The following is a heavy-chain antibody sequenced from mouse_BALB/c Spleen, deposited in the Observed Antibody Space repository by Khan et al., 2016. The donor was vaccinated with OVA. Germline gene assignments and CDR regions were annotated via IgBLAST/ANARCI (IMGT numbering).Heavy chain of an antibody. V-gene: IGHV3-2*02. CDR3: ARKDYYDYDPFPY. D-gene: IGHD2-4*01. J-gene: IGHJ3*01. CDR2: INYSGNT. Sequence: EVQLQESGPGLVKPSQSLSLTCTVTGYSITSECAWNWIRQFPGNKLEWMGYINYSGNTRFNPSLKSRTSITRDTSKNQFFLQLNSVTTEDTATYYCARKDYYDYDPFPYWGQGTLVTVSA. CDR1: GYSITSECA.